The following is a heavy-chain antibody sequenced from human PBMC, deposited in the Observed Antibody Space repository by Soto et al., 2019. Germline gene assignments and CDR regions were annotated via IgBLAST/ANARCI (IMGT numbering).Heavy chain of an antibody. D-gene: IGHD2-15*01. CDR1: GGSISGSY. V-gene: IGHV4-59*01. J-gene: IGHJ4*02. CDR3: AKYRRTDAEGYSFDF. Sequence: QVQLQESGPGRVKPSETLSLTCTVSGGSISGSYWSWIRQTPGKVLEWIGFIHYTGSTNYNTSLKSRVTMSVDSAKNQFSLQLRSVTAADTAVYFCAKYRRTDAEGYSFDFWGQGALVTVSS. CDR2: IHYTGST.